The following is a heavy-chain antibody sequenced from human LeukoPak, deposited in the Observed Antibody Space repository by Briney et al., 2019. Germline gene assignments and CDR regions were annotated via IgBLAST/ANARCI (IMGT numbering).Heavy chain of an antibody. V-gene: IGHV3-7*04. CDR3: VRGAYSSSWLNFDY. D-gene: IGHD6-13*01. Sequence: GGSLRLSCTASGFTFSHYWMSWVRQAPGKGLEWVANTKQDGSEKYYVDSVRGRFTISRDNAKNSLFLQMNSLRAEDTAVYYCVRGAYSSSWLNFDYWGQGTLVTVSS. CDR2: TKQDGSEK. CDR1: GFTFSHYW. J-gene: IGHJ4*02.